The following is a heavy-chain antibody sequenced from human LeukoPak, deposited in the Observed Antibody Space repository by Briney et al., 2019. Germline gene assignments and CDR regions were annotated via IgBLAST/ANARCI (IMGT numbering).Heavy chain of an antibody. CDR1: GYNFFGYY. CDR3: AREYSASEH. Sequence: ASVKVSCKASGYNFFGYYLHWVRQAPGQGLEWMAWIDPYTGNTHYAQKFQGRITVTRDTSLSTTYMELNWLTSDDTALYYCAREYSASEHWGQGTLVTVSS. D-gene: IGHD5-12*01. J-gene: IGHJ1*01. V-gene: IGHV1-2*02. CDR2: IDPYTGNT.